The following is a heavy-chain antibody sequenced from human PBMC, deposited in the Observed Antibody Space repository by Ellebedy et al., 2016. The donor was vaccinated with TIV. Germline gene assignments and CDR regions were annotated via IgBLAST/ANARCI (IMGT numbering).Heavy chain of an antibody. CDR3: ARDFDSGSYYIYYFDY. CDR2: ISYDGSNK. J-gene: IGHJ4*02. V-gene: IGHV3-30*03. Sequence: GGSLRLXXAASGFTFSSYGMHWVRQAPGKGLEWVAVISYDGSNKYYADSVKGRFTISRDNAKNSLYLQMNSLRAEDTAVYYCARDFDSGSYYIYYFDYWGQGTLVTVSS. CDR1: GFTFSSYG. D-gene: IGHD3-10*01.